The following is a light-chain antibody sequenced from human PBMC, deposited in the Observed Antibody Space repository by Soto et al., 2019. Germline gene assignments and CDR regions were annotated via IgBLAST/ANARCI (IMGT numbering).Light chain of an antibody. Sequence: QPVLTQSPSASASLGASVKLPCTLSSGHSSYAIAWHQKQPGKGPRYLMDLNNDGSHTKGDGIPDRFSGSSSGADRFLIISSLQSEDEADYYCQTWGTGFQFFGGGTQLTVL. CDR1: SGHSSYA. CDR2: LNNDGSH. CDR3: QTWGTGFQF. V-gene: IGLV4-69*01. J-gene: IGLJ2*01.